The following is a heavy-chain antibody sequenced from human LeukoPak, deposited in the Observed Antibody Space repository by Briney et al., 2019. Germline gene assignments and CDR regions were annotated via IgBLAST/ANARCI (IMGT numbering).Heavy chain of an antibody. D-gene: IGHD2-15*01. J-gene: IGHJ4*02. V-gene: IGHV3-9*01. CDR2: ISWNSGSI. CDR1: GFTFDDYA. CDR3: AKARILAFYFDY. Sequence: PGRSLRLSCAASGFTFDDYAMHWLRHAPGKGLEWVSGISWNSGSIGYADSVKGRFTISRDNAENSLYLQMNSLRAEDTALYYCAKARILAFYFDYWGQGTLVTVSS.